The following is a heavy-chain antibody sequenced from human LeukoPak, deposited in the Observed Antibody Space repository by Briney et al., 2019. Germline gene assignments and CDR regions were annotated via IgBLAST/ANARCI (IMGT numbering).Heavy chain of an antibody. Sequence: SVKVSCKASGYTFTGYYMHWVRQAPGQGLEWMGWINPNSGGTNYAQKFQGRVTMTRDTSISTAYMGLSRLRSDDTAVYYCARDRVPNSGSYYDYYYYYGMDVWGQGTTVTVSS. CDR1: GYTFTGYY. CDR2: INPNSGGT. V-gene: IGHV1-2*02. J-gene: IGHJ6*02. CDR3: ARDRVPNSGSYYDYYYYYGMDV. D-gene: IGHD1-26*01.